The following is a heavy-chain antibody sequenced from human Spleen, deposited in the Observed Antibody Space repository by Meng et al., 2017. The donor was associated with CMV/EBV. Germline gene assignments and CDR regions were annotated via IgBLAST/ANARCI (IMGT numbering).Heavy chain of an antibody. CDR1: GFTFDDYT. CDR3: AKDGPEGSSTTLNGMDV. V-gene: IGHV3-43*01. Sequence: GESLKISCAASGFTFDDYTMHWVRQAPGKGLEWVSLISWDGGSTYYADSVKGRFTISRDNSKNALYLQMNSLRTEDTALYYCAKDGPEGSSTTLNGMDVWGQGTTVTVSS. D-gene: IGHD2-2*01. J-gene: IGHJ6*02. CDR2: ISWDGGST.